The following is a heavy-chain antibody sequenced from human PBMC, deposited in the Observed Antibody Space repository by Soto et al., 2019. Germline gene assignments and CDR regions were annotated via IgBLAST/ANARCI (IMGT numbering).Heavy chain of an antibody. D-gene: IGHD3-22*01. CDR3: ADLGSTTYDSSGYYYPAGFDY. J-gene: IGHJ4*02. CDR1: VGSFSVYY. CDR2: INHSGST. Sequence: SETLSLTCAVYVGSFSVYYWSWIRQPPGKGLEWIGEINHSGSTNYNPSLKSRVTISVDTSKNQFSLKLSSVTAADTAVYYCADLGSTTYDSSGYYYPAGFDYWGQGTLVTVS. V-gene: IGHV4-34*01.